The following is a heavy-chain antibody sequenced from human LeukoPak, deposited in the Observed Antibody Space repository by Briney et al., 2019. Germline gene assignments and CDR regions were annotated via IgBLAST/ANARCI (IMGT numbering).Heavy chain of an antibody. CDR1: GGSFCGHY. CDR2: INRSGST. Sequence: SETLSLTCALYGGSFCGHYWSWIRQPPGKGLEWIGEINRSGSTNYNPSLKSRVTISVDTSKKQFSLKLSSVTAADTAVYYCARGRRYSGYDYYYHYMDVWGKGTTVTVSS. D-gene: IGHD5-12*01. CDR3: ARGRRYSGYDYYYHYMDV. V-gene: IGHV4-34*01. J-gene: IGHJ6*03.